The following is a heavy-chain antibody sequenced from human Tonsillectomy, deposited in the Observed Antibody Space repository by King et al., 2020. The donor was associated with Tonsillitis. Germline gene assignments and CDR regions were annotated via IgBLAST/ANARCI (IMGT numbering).Heavy chain of an antibody. CDR1: GFTFSSNV. Sequence: QLVQSGGGLVQPGGSLRLSCSASGFTFSSNVMHWVRQAPGKGLEYVSGISSNGDSTYYADSVKGRFTISRDNSKNTVYLQMSSLRAEDTAVYYCVKESGGSLDYWGQGTLVTVSS. CDR3: VKESGGSLDY. CDR2: ISSNGDST. V-gene: IGHV3-64D*06. D-gene: IGHD2-15*01. J-gene: IGHJ4*02.